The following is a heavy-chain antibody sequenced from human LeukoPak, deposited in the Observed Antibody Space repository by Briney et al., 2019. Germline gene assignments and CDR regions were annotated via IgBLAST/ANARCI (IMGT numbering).Heavy chain of an antibody. CDR2: IYPGNSDT. V-gene: IGHV5-78*01. CDR1: GYSFTNYW. D-gene: IGHD3-9*01. CDR3: ARRNTPRYSSANRSPANRYAFDI. Sequence: GESLRISCKTSGYSFTNYWIHWVRQMPGKELEWMGGIYPGNSDTRYNPSLQGHVTISADSSSSTAYLQWSSLKASDTAMYFCARRNTPRYSSANRSPANRYAFDIWGQGTRVTVSS. J-gene: IGHJ3*02.